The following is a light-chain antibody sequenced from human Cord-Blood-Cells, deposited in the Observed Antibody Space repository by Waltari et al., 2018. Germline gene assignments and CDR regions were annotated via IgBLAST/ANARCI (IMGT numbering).Light chain of an antibody. J-gene: IGKJ1*01. V-gene: IGKV3-11*01. CDR3: QQRSNSWT. CDR2: DAS. CDR1: QSVSSY. Sequence: EIVLTQSPATLYLSSGERATLSCRAIQSVSSYLAWYQQKPGQAPRLLIYDASNRATGIPARFSGSRYVTDFTLTISSLEPEDFAVYYCQQRSNSWTFGQGTKVEIK.